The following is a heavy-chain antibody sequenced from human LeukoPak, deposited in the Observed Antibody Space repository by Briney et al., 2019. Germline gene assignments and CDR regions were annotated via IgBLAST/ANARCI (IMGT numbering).Heavy chain of an antibody. J-gene: IGHJ6*04. CDR1: GFTFDDYA. Sequence: PGGSLRLSCAASGFTFDDYAMHWVRQAPGKGLEWVSVISWDGGYTYYADSVKGRFTISRDNNKNSLYLQMNSLRAEDTAVYYCAELGITMIGGVWGKGTTVTISS. V-gene: IGHV3-43D*03. CDR2: ISWDGGYT. CDR3: AELGITMIGGV. D-gene: IGHD3-10*02.